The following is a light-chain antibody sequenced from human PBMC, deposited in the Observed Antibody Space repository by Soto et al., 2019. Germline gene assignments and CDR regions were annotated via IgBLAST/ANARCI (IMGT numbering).Light chain of an antibody. Sequence: QSALTQPPSASGSPGQSVTISCTGTSSDVGGYNYVSWYQQHPGKAPKLMIDEVSKRPSGVPDRFSGSKSGNKASLTVSGLQAEDEAHYYCSSYAGSKTLFGGGTKLTVL. J-gene: IGLJ2*01. CDR1: SSDVGGYNY. CDR2: EVS. V-gene: IGLV2-8*01. CDR3: SSYAGSKTL.